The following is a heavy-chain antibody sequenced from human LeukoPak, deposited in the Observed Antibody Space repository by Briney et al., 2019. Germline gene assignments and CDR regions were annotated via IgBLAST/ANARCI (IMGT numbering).Heavy chain of an antibody. V-gene: IGHV3-30*03. Sequence: GGSLRLSCAASGFTFSTYGMHWVRQTPGKGLEWVALISYDGSNKYYADSVKGRFTISRDNSKNTLYLQMNSLRPEDTAVYYCARSKYCSGGSCRRTPHYYYMDVWGKGTTVTISS. CDR2: ISYDGSNK. J-gene: IGHJ6*03. CDR3: ARSKYCSGGSCRRTPHYYYMDV. CDR1: GFTFSTYG. D-gene: IGHD2-15*01.